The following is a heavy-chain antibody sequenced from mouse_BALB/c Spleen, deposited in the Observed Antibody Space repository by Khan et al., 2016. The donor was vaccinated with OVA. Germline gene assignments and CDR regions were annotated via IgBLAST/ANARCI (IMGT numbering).Heavy chain of an antibody. CDR2: ISDGGSYT. V-gene: IGHV5-4*02. Sequence: EVELVESGGGLVKPGGSLKLSCAASGFTFSDYYMYWVRQTPEKRLEWVATISDGGSYTYYPDSVKGRFTISRDNVKTNLYLQMSSLKSADTAMYYCARGRGYYRFAWFAYWGQGTLVTVSA. CDR1: GFTFSDYY. D-gene: IGHD2-14*01. CDR3: ARGRGYYRFAWFAY. J-gene: IGHJ3*01.